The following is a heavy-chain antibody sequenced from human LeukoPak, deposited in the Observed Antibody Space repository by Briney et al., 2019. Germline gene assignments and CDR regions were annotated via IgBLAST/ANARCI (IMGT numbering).Heavy chain of an antibody. Sequence: GGSLRLSCSASGFSFSSYAMHWVRQAPEKGLEYISAITGSGRITYYADSVKGRFTISRDSSKNSLYLQMSSLTPADTAVYYCVKGASASRTTYYYDNNWFDPWGQGTLVTVSS. CDR1: GFSFSSYA. CDR3: VKGASASRTTYYYDNNWFDP. D-gene: IGHD3-22*01. J-gene: IGHJ5*02. CDR2: ITGSGRIT. V-gene: IGHV3-64D*08.